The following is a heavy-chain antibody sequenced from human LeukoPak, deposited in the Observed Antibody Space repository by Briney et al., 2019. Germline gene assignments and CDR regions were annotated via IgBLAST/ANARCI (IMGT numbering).Heavy chain of an antibody. CDR2: ISSAGNTI. J-gene: IGHJ4*02. V-gene: IGHV3-11*01. CDR3: ARNLPARNDGWPLFDY. Sequence: GGSLRLSCAASGFTFSDYYMSWIRQAPGKGLEWLSYISSAGNTIYYADSVKGRFTISRDNAKNSLYLQVNSLRAEDTAVYYCARNLPARNDGWPLFDYWGQGTLVTVSS. CDR1: GFTFSDYY. D-gene: IGHD1-1*01.